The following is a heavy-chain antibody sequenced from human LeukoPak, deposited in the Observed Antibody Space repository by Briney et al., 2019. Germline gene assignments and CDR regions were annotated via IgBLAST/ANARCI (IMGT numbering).Heavy chain of an antibody. CDR1: GGTFSSYA. V-gene: IGHV1-69*13. J-gene: IGHJ4*02. CDR3: AGTTWEFCSSTSCHFDY. CDR2: IIPIFGTA. Sequence: ASVKVSCKPSGGTFSSYAISWVRQAPGQGLEWMGGIIPIFGTANYAQKCQGRVTITADESTSTAYMELSSLRSEDTAVYYCAGTTWEFCSSTSCHFDYWGQGTLVTVSS. D-gene: IGHD2-2*01.